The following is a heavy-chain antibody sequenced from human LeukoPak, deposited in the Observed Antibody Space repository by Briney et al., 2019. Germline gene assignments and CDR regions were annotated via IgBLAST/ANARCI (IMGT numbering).Heavy chain of an antibody. CDR3: VTGRYYGDDFDY. J-gene: IGHJ4*02. V-gene: IGHV3-53*01. CDR1: GFIFSSNY. CDR2: IYSDGST. Sequence: GSLRLSCAASGFIFSSNYMTWVRQAPGKGLEWVSVIYSDGSTYYADSVKGRFTISRDNSKNTLYLQINSLRPDDTAVYYCVTGRYYGDDFDYWGQGTLVTVSS. D-gene: IGHD4-17*01.